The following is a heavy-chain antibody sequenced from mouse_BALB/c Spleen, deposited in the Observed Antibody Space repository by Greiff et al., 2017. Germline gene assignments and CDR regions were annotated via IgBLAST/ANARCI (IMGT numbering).Heavy chain of an antibody. CDR2: ISSGGSYT. V-gene: IGHV5-6*01. D-gene: IGHD2-2*01. Sequence: DVQLQESGGDLVKPGGSLKLSCAASGFTFSSYGMSWVRQTPDKRLEWVATISSGGSYTYYPDSVKGRFTISRDNAKNTLYLQMSSLKSEDTAMYYCARQSLGYDFWFAYWGQGTLVTVSA. J-gene: IGHJ3*01. CDR1: GFTFSSYG. CDR3: ARQSLGYDFWFAY.